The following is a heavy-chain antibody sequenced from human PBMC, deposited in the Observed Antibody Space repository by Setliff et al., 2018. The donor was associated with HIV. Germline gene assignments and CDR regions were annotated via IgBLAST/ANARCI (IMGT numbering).Heavy chain of an antibody. CDR3: ARDRRYFDIDFYHDY. V-gene: IGHV1-18*01. CDR2: ISTYNGNT. D-gene: IGHD1-26*01. Sequence: ASVKVSCKTSGYTFSDYYMHWVRQAPGQGLEWMGWISTYNGNTHYAQKLQGRVTMTTDTSTSTAYMELRSLRSDDTAMYYCARDRRYFDIDFYHDYWGQGTLVTVSS. J-gene: IGHJ4*02. CDR1: GYTFSDYY.